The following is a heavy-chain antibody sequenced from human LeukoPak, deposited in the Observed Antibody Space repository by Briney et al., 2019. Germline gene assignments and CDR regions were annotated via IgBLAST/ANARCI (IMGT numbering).Heavy chain of an antibody. CDR1: GYIFTGYY. J-gene: IGHJ3*02. CDR3: ARGEMITFGGVIVISTFDI. V-gene: IGHV1-2*02. CDR2: INPDSGGT. Sequence: ASVKVSCKTSGYIFTGYYIQWVRQAPGQELEWMGYINPDSGGTNYAQEFQGRVTMTRDTSISTAYMELNRLRSDDTAVYYCARGEMITFGGVIVISTFDIWGQGTMVTVS. D-gene: IGHD3-16*02.